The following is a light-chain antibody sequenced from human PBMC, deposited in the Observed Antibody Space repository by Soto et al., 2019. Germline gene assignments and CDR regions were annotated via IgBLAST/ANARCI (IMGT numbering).Light chain of an antibody. J-gene: IGKJ2*01. CDR1: QSVSSN. Sequence: EIVMTQSPATLSVSPGERATLSCRASQSVSSNLAWYQQKPGQAPRLLIYGASTRATGIPARFSGSGSGTEFTLTISSLQSEDFALYYCQHYNNWPRTFGQGTKLEIK. V-gene: IGKV3-15*01. CDR2: GAS. CDR3: QHYNNWPRT.